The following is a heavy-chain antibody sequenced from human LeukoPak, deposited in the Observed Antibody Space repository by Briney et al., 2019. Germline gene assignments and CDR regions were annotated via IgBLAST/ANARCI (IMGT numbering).Heavy chain of an antibody. CDR2: ISSTSYYI. CDR1: GFTFSSYN. V-gene: IGHV3-21*01. J-gene: IGHJ3*02. Sequence: GGFLRLSCAASGFTFSSYNMNWVRQAPGRRLEWVSFISSTSYYIYYVDSVKGRFTIARDNAKNSLYLEMNSLRAEDTAVYYCAREALGGPNAFDIWGQGTMVTVSS. D-gene: IGHD3-16*01. CDR3: AREALGGPNAFDI.